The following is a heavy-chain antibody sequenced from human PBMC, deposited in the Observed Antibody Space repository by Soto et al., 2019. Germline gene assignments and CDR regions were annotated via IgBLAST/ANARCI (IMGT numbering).Heavy chain of an antibody. V-gene: IGHV3-74*01. CDR1: GFTFNNYW. CDR3: AAMATLTTDESY. CDR2: ISSDGSST. J-gene: IGHJ4*02. Sequence: GGSLRLCCAASGFTFNNYWMHWVRQDPGKGLVWVSRISSDGSSTNYADSVKGRFAISRDNAKNTLYLQMNSLRAEDTAVYYCAAMATLTTDESYWGQGTLVTVSS. D-gene: IGHD4-4*01.